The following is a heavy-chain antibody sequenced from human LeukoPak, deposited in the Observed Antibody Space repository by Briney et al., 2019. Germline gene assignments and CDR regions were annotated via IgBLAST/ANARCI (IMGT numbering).Heavy chain of an antibody. V-gene: IGHV1-8*01. J-gene: IGHJ6*03. CDR3: ARGSTLGRRYDLWSGYYRRYYYYYMDV. CDR2: MNPNSGNT. Sequence: ASVKVSCKASGYTFTSYDINWVRQATGQGLEWMGWMNPNSGNTGYAQKFQGRVTMTRNTSISTAYMELSSLRSEDTAVYYCARGSTLGRRYDLWSGYYRRYYYYYMDVWGKGTTVTVSS. D-gene: IGHD3-3*01. CDR1: GYTFTSYD.